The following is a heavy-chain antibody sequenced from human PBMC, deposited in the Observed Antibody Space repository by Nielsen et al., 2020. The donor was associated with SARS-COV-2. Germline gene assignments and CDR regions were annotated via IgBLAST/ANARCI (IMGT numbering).Heavy chain of an antibody. V-gene: IGHV1-18*01. J-gene: IGHJ4*02. D-gene: IGHD3-22*01. CDR3: ARDSEYTYYYDSSGLPGGY. Sequence: WVRQAPGQGLEWMGWINPNSGGTNYAQKLQGRVTMTTDTSTSTAYMELRSLRSDDTAVYYCARDSEYTYYYDSSGLPGGYWGQGTLVTVSS. CDR2: INPNSGGT.